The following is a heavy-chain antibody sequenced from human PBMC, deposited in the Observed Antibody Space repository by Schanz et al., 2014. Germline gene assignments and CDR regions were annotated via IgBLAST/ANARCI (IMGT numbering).Heavy chain of an antibody. Sequence: VHLMESGGGVVQPGRSLRLSCAASGFTFSGNAMHWVRQAPGKGLEWVSAISGSGGSTYYADSVKGRFTISRDNSKNTLYLQMNSLRAEDTAVYYCAKTPREYCNYDNCPNWFDSWGQGTLVTASS. CDR1: GFTFSGNA. J-gene: IGHJ5*01. V-gene: IGHV3-23*01. D-gene: IGHD2-15*01. CDR3: AKTPREYCNYDNCPNWFDS. CDR2: ISGSGGST.